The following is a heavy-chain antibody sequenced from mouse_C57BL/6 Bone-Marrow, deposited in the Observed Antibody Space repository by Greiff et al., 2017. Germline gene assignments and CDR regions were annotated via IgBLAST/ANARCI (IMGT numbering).Heavy chain of an antibody. Sequence: EVQGVESGGGLVKPGGSLKLSCAASGFTFSSYAMSWVRQTPEKRLEWVATISDGGSYTYYPDNVKGRFPISRDNAKNNLYLQMSHLKSEDTAMYYCARDRGYYYGSSYDYWGQGTTLTVSS. V-gene: IGHV5-4*01. CDR1: GFTFSSYA. CDR2: ISDGGSYT. D-gene: IGHD1-1*01. CDR3: ARDRGYYYGSSYDY. J-gene: IGHJ2*01.